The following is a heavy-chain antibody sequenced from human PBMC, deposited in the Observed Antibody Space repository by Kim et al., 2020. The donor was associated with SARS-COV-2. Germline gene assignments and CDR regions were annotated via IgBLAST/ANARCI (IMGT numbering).Heavy chain of an antibody. CDR1: GFTFSSYG. CDR3: AKERSYYYDSSGYYFNAYYFDY. CDR2: ISYDGSNK. V-gene: IGHV3-30*18. Sequence: GGSLRLSCAASGFTFSSYGMHWVRQAPGKGLEWVAVISYDGSNKYYADSVKGRFTISRDNSKNTLYLQMNSLRAEDTAVYYCAKERSYYYDSSGYYFNAYYFDYWGQGTLVTVSS. J-gene: IGHJ4*02. D-gene: IGHD3-22*01.